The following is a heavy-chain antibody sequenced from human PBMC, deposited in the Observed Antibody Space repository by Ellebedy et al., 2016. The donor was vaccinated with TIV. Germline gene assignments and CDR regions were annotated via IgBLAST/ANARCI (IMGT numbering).Heavy chain of an antibody. D-gene: IGHD3-10*01. J-gene: IGHJ6*02. CDR3: ARDLAPVASGGDYFSYGIDV. Sequence: MPSETLSLTCTVSGGSMRSFSYYRAWIRQSPGMGLEWVGSVLNGETTYSNPSLMSRVTISVDTAHSQVSRRLSAVTAADTAVYYCARDLAPVASGGDYFSYGIDVWGPGTTVTVSS. CDR1: GGSMRSFSYY. CDR2: VLNGETT. V-gene: IGHV4-39*01.